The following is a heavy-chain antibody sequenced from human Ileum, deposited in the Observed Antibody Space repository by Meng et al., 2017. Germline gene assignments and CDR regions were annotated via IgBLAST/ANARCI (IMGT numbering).Heavy chain of an antibody. Sequence: SETLSLTCTVSGVSISSYYWTWIRQPPGKGLEWIGYIYYTGTTNQNPSLKSRVTMSLDTSENQVSLKLTSVTAADTAVYYCAKEIYTGSGSAFDIWGQGTMVTVSS. CDR2: IYYTGTT. D-gene: IGHD6-19*01. CDR1: GVSISSYY. V-gene: IGHV4-59*01. J-gene: IGHJ3*02. CDR3: AKEIYTGSGSAFDI.